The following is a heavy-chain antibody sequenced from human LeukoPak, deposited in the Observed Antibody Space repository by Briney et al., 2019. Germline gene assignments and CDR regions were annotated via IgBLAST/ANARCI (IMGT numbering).Heavy chain of an antibody. V-gene: IGHV3-23*01. D-gene: IGHD4-17*01. Sequence: GGSLRLSCAASGFTFSTLAMSWVRQAPGKGLEWVSAISGSGGSTYYADSVKGRFTISRDNSKNTLYLQMNSLRAEDTAVYYCATAYGDYDYYFDYWGQGTLVTVSS. CDR2: ISGSGGST. CDR3: ATAYGDYDYYFDY. CDR1: GFTFSTLA. J-gene: IGHJ4*02.